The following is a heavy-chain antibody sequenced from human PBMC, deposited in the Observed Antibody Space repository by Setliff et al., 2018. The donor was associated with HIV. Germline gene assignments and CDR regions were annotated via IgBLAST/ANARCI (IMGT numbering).Heavy chain of an antibody. Sequence: SETLSLTCTVSGGSISSGSYYWSWIRQPAGKGLEWIGRIYTSGSTNYNPSLKSRVTISVDTSKNQFSLKLSSVTAADTAVYYCARGLHLRITMVRGEYYGMDVRGQGTTVTVSS. CDR3: ARGLHLRITMVRGEYYGMDV. D-gene: IGHD3-10*01. CDR1: GGSISSGSYY. CDR2: IYTSGST. J-gene: IGHJ6*02. V-gene: IGHV4-61*02.